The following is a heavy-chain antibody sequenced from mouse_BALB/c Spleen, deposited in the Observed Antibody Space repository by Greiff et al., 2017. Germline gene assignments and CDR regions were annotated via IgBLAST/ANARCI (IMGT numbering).Heavy chain of an antibody. J-gene: IGHJ2*01. CDR1: GYTFTDYY. Sequence: EVQGVESGGGLVQPGGSLRLSCATSGYTFTDYYMSWVRQPPGKALEWLGFIRNKANGYTTEYSASVKGRFTISRDNSQNILYLQMNTLRAGDSATYCCARGGGMITTGFDYWGRGTALTVSS. CDR2: IRNKANGYTT. D-gene: IGHD2-4*01. CDR3: ARGGGMITTGFDY. V-gene: IGHV7-3*02.